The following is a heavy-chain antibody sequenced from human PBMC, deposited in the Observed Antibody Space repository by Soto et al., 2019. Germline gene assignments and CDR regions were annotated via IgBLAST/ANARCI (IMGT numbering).Heavy chain of an antibody. CDR1: GFTFSSYS. CDR2: ISSSSSYI. D-gene: IGHD3-22*01. V-gene: IGHV3-21*01. CDR3: ARESYYYDSSGTRRNPFDY. J-gene: IGHJ4*02. Sequence: SLRLSCAAPGFTFSSYSMNWVRQAPGKGLEWVSSISSSSSYIYYADSVKGRFTISRDNAKNSLYLQMDSLRAEDTAVYYCARESYYYDSSGTRRNPFDYWGQGTLVTVSS.